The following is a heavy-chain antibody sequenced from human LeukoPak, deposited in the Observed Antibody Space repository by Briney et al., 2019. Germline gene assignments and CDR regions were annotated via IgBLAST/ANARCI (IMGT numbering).Heavy chain of an antibody. V-gene: IGHV3-30*18. CDR1: GFTFSSYG. CDR3: AKETNGDYRQYYFDY. CDR2: ISYDGSNK. J-gene: IGHJ4*02. D-gene: IGHD4-17*01. Sequence: GGSLRLSCAASGFTFSSYGMHWARQAPGKGLEWVAVISYDGSNKYYADSVKGRFTISRGNSKNTLYLQMNSLRAEDTAVYYCAKETNGDYRQYYFDYWGQGTLVTVSS.